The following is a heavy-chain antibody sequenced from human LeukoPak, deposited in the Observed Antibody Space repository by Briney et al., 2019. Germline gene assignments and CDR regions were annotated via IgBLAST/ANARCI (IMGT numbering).Heavy chain of an antibody. CDR2: ISYSGSTT. D-gene: IGHD6-6*01. CDR1: GFTFTNFE. J-gene: IGHJ4*02. V-gene: IGHV3-48*03. Sequence: GGSLRLSCAASGFTFTNFEMNWVRQAPEKGLEWVSYISYSGSTTSYADSVKGRFTISRDNSKNTLYLQMGSLRAEDMAVYCCAREASIVVRCSDYWGQGTLVTVSS. CDR3: AREASIVVRCSDY.